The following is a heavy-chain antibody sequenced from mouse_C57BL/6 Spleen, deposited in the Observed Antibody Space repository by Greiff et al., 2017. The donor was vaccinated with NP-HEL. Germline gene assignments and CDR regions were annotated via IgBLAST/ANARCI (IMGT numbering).Heavy chain of an antibody. CDR1: GYTFTSYW. J-gene: IGHJ1*03. V-gene: IGHV1-64*01. CDR3: ARDYYGSSYWYFDV. Sequence: QVQLQQPGAELVKPGASVKLSCKASGYTFTSYWMHWVKQRPGQGLEWIGMIHPNSGSTNYNEKFKSKATLTVDKSSSTAYMQLSSLTSEDSAVYYSARDYYGSSYWYFDVWGTGTTVTVSS. D-gene: IGHD1-1*01. CDR2: IHPNSGST.